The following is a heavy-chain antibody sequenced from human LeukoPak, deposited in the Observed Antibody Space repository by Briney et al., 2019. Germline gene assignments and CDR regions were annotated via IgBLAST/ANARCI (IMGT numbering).Heavy chain of an antibody. CDR2: ISSSSRTI. CDR1: GFTFSSYS. V-gene: IGHV3-48*02. J-gene: IGHJ4*02. D-gene: IGHD5-18*01. CDR3: ARAGGYSYGYDVSDY. Sequence: GGSLRLSCAASGFTFSSYSMNWVRQAPGKGLEWVSYISSSSRTIYHADSVKGRFTISRDNAQNSLYLQMNSLRDEDTAVYYCARAGGYSYGYDVSDYWGQGTLVTVSS.